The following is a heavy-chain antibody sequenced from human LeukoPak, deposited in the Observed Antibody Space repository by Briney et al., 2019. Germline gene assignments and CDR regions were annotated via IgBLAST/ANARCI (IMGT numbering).Heavy chain of an antibody. Sequence: SETLSLTCAVYGGSFSGYYWICMREPPGRGLEWIGDINHSESTIYHPPLKSRVTISVDTSMNQSSLKLSSVTAAETAVYYCARGPRGYSSSWYLVPYWFDPWGQGTLVTVSS. J-gene: IGHJ5*02. D-gene: IGHD6-13*01. CDR2: INHSEST. V-gene: IGHV4-34*01. CDR1: GGSFSGYY. CDR3: ARGPRGYSSSWYLVPYWFDP.